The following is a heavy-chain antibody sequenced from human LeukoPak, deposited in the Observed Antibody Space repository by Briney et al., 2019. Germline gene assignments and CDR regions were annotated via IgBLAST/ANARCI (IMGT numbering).Heavy chain of an antibody. Sequence: SETLSLTCTVSGGSISSYYWSWIRQPAGKGLEWIGRINTSGSSNYNPSLRSRVTMSVDTSKNQFSLNLSSVTAADTAVYYCAKDGGTMVRGVYPWGQGTLVTVSS. CDR2: INTSGSS. CDR1: GGSISSYY. CDR3: AKDGGTMVRGVYP. J-gene: IGHJ5*02. V-gene: IGHV4-4*07. D-gene: IGHD3-10*01.